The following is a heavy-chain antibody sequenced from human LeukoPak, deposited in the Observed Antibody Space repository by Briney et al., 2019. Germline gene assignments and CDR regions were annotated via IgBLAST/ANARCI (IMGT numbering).Heavy chain of an antibody. CDR3: PKGLSIRKGYFDY. CDR1: GFTVSSNY. D-gene: IGHD3-16*02. V-gene: IGHV3-53*01. Sequence: GGSLRLSCAASGFTVSSNYWSWFRQAPGKGLEWVAVIYSGGSTYYADSVKGRFTISGDNSKNTLYLQMNSLRAEDTAIYYCPKGLSIRKGYFDYWGEGTLVTVSS. CDR2: IYSGGST. J-gene: IGHJ4*02.